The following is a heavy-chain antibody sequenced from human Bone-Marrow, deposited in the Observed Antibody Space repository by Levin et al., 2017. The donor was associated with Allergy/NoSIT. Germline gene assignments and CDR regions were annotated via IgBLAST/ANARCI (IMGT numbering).Heavy chain of an antibody. CDR1: GASFISDDL. D-gene: IGHD6-19*01. J-gene: IGHJ6*02. CDR3: ARVSKFQWRPPYYYYALDV. CDR2: INHSGST. V-gene: IGHV4-34*01. Sequence: PSETLSLTCAVSGASFISDDLWTWIRQPPGKGLEWIGEINHSGSTGYSPSLKSRVTISIDTSKNHFSLNVTSVTAADTAVYYCARVSKFQWRPPYYYYALDVWGQGTTVTVSS.